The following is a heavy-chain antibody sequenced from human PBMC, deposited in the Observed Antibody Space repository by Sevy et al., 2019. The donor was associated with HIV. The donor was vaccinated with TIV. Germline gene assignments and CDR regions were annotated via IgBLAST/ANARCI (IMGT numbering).Heavy chain of an antibody. CDR3: ARVGYDFWKGYYFDY. CDR2: IKQDGSEK. V-gene: IGHV3-7*03. J-gene: IGHJ4*02. D-gene: IGHD3-3*01. Sequence: GGSLRLSCRASGFTFSSYWMSWVRQAPGKGLEWVANIKQDGSEKYYVDSVKGRFTISRDNAKNSLYLQMNSLRAEDTAVYYCARVGYDFWKGYYFDYWGQGTLVTVSS. CDR1: GFTFSSYW.